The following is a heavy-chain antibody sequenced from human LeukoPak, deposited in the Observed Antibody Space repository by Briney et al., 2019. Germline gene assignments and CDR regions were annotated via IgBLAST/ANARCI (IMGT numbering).Heavy chain of an antibody. CDR2: MNQDGSEK. V-gene: IGHV3-7*01. Sequence: GGSLRLSCEASGVTFVKYWMSWVRQAPGKGPEWVANMNQDGSEKYYVHSVRGRFTISRDNAKNSLYLQMNSLRAEDTAVYYCLLEWYDAFDIWGQGTMVTVSS. CDR3: LLEWYDAFDI. CDR1: GVTFVKYW. J-gene: IGHJ3*02. D-gene: IGHD3-3*01.